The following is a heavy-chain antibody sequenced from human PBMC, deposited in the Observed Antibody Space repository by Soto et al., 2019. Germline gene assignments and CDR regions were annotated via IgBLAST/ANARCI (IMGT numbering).Heavy chain of an antibody. D-gene: IGHD3-3*01. CDR2: ISWDGSNT. CDR3: AKAQRGRKRPFFGQARPYDPYSALDI. V-gene: IGHV3-43D*04. Sequence: GGSLRLSCAASGFTFDDYAMHWVRQAPGKGLEWVSLISWDGSNTYYADSVKGRFNISRDNSKNSLYLQMNSLRPEDTALYYCAKAQRGRKRPFFGQARPYDPYSALDIWGQGTTVTVSS. CDR1: GFTFDDYA. J-gene: IGHJ6*02.